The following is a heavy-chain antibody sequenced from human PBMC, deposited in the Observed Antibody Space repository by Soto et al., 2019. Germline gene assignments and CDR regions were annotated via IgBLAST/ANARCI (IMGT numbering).Heavy chain of an antibody. Sequence: PSETLSLTCTVPGGSISSGDYYWSWIRQPPGKGLEWIGYIYYSGSTYYNPSLKSRVTISVDTSKNQFSLKLSSVTAADTAVYYCARSMSGSYYHYWGQGTLVTVS. CDR3: ARSMSGSYYHY. J-gene: IGHJ4*02. V-gene: IGHV4-30-4*01. D-gene: IGHD1-26*01. CDR1: GGSISSGDYY. CDR2: IYYSGST.